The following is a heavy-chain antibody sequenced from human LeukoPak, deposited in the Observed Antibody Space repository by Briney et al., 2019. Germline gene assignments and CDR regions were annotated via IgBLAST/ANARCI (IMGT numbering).Heavy chain of an antibody. D-gene: IGHD3-3*01. V-gene: IGHV1-8*01. Sequence: EASVKVSCKASGYTFTSYDINWVRQATGQGLEWMGWMNPNSGNTGYAQKFQGRVTITADKSTSTAYMELSSLRSEDTAVYYCARDSANNYDFWSGYYTNWFDPWGQGTLVTVSS. CDR3: ARDSANNYDFWSGYYTNWFDP. CDR2: MNPNSGNT. CDR1: GYTFTSYD. J-gene: IGHJ5*02.